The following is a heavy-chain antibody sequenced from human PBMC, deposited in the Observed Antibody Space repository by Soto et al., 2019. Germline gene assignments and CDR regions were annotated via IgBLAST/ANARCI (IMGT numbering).Heavy chain of an antibody. CDR3: ARELDLFKGLARSAGRGVEAFDT. CDR1: GFTFSSYG. Sequence: GGSLRLSCAASGFTFSSYGMHWVRQAPGKGLEWVAVIWYDGSNKYYADSVKGRFTISRDNSKNTLYLQMNSLRAEDTAVYYCARELDLFKGLARSAGRGVEAFDTWGQGTMVTVSS. V-gene: IGHV3-33*01. D-gene: IGHD3-10*01. CDR2: IWYDGSNK. J-gene: IGHJ3*02.